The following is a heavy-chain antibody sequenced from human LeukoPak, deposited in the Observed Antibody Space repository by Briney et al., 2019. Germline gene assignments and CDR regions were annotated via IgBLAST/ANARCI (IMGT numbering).Heavy chain of an antibody. CDR3: ARDLVAVAGTLRFDP. D-gene: IGHD6-19*01. V-gene: IGHV3-20*04. J-gene: IGHJ5*02. CDR1: GFTFDDYG. Sequence: GGSLRLSCAASGFTFDDYGMSWVRQAPGKGLEWVSGINWSGGSTGYADSVKGRFTISRDNAKNSLYLQMNSLRAEDTALYYCARDLVAVAGTLRFDPWGQGTLVTVSS. CDR2: INWSGGST.